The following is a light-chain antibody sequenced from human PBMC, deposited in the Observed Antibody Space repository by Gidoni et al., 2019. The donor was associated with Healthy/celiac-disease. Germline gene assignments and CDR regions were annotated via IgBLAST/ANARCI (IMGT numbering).Light chain of an antibody. CDR2: GAS. CDR1: QSVSSSY. J-gene: IGKJ1*01. Sequence: IVLTPSPGTLSLSPGERATLSCRASQSVSSSYLAWYQQKPGQAPRLLIYGASSRATGIPDRFSGRGAGTDFTLTISRLDPEEFAVYYCQQYGSSPWTFGQGTKVEIK. V-gene: IGKV3-20*01. CDR3: QQYGSSPWT.